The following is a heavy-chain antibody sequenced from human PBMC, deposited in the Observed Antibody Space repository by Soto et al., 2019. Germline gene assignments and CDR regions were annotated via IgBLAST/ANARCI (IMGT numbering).Heavy chain of an antibody. CDR1: GFAISNYW. Sequence: EVQLVESGGGLVQPGGSLRLSCAASGFAISNYWMSWVRQAPGKGLEWVATIKQDGSEKYYVDSVKGRFTISRDKAKNSLYLQMNSLRAEDTAVYHCARGGTSMIVVGAFDDWGQGALVTVSS. CDR2: IKQDGSEK. V-gene: IGHV3-7*01. D-gene: IGHD3-22*01. CDR3: ARGGTSMIVVGAFDD. J-gene: IGHJ4*02.